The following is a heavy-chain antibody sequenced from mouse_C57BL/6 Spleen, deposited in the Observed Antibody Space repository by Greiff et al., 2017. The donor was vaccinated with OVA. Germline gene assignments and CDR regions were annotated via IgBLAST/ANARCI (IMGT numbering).Heavy chain of an antibody. D-gene: IGHD1-1*02. Sequence: VQLQQPGTELVKPGASVKLSCKASGYTFTSYWMHWVKQRPGQGLEWIGNINPSNGGTNYNEKFKSKATLTVDKSSSTAYMQLSSLTSEGSAVDYCARGGGDYYAMDYWGQGTSVTVSS. J-gene: IGHJ4*01. CDR2: INPSNGGT. V-gene: IGHV1-53*01. CDR1: GYTFTSYW. CDR3: ARGGGDYYAMDY.